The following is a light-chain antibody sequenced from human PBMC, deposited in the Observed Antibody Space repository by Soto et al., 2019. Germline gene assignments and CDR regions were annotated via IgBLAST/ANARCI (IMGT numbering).Light chain of an antibody. CDR3: TSYTSSTTWV. J-gene: IGLJ3*02. CDR1: SSDVGRYNY. V-gene: IGLV2-14*01. CDR2: EVS. Sequence: QAASVSGSPGQSITISCTGTSSDVGRYNYVSWYQQHPGKAPKLMIYEVSNRPSGVSNRFSASKSGNTASLTISGLQAEDEADYYCTSYTSSTTWVFGGGTKLTVL.